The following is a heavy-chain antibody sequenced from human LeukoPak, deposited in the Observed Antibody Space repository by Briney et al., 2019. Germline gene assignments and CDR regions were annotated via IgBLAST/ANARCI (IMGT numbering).Heavy chain of an antibody. CDR2: IYYSGST. Sequence: SETLSLTCTVSGGSISSSSYYWGWIRQLPGKGLEWIGSIYYSGSTYYNPSLKSRVTISVDTSKNQFSLKLSSVTAADTAVYYCARATSRGYYDSSGSFYYWGQGTLVTVSS. J-gene: IGHJ4*02. V-gene: IGHV4-39*07. CDR3: ARATSRGYYDSSGSFYY. CDR1: GGSISSSSYY. D-gene: IGHD3-22*01.